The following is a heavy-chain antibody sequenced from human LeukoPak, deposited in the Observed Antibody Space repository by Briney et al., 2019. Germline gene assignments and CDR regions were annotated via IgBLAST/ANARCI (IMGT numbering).Heavy chain of an antibody. CDR3: ARARSSGWLSHFDY. V-gene: IGHV4-39*07. Sequence: PSETLSLTCTVSGGSISSSSYYWGWIRQPPGKGLEWIGEINHSGSTNYNPSLKSRVTISVDTSKNQFSLKLSSVTAADTAVYCCARARSSGWLSHFDYWGQGTLVTVSS. CDR2: INHSGST. CDR1: GGSISSSSYY. J-gene: IGHJ4*02. D-gene: IGHD6-19*01.